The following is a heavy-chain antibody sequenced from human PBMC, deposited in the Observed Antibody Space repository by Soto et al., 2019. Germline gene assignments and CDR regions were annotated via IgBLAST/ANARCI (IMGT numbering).Heavy chain of an antibody. Sequence: GSLRLSCAASGFTFSIYSMNWVRQAPGKGLEWVSYISSSSTIYYADSVKGRFTISRDNAKNSLYLQMNSLRDEDTAVYYCARVSWYCSGGSCEDDYWGQGTLVTVSS. CDR2: ISSSSTI. CDR1: GFTFSIYS. CDR3: ARVSWYCSGGSCEDDY. D-gene: IGHD2-15*01. J-gene: IGHJ4*02. V-gene: IGHV3-48*02.